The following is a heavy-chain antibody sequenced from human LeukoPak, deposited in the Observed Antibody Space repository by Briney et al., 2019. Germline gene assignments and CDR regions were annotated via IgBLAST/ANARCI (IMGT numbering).Heavy chain of an antibody. J-gene: IGHJ4*02. CDR3: ARGRDGWTDRDY. D-gene: IGHD2-15*01. V-gene: IGHV3-30-3*01. CDR1: GFTFSSYA. CDR2: ISYDGSNK. Sequence: GGSLRLSCAASGFTFSSYAMHWVRQAPGKGLEWVEVISYDGSNKYYADSVKGRFTISRDNSKNTLYLQMNSLRAEDTAVYYCARGRDGWTDRDYWGQGTLVTVSS.